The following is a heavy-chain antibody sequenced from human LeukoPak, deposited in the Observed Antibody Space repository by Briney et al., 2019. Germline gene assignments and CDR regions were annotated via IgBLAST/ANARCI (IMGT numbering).Heavy chain of an antibody. CDR3: AAWTDRGYSY. Sequence: GGSLRLSCTASGFTFSRSWMNWIRQAPGKWLEWVANINPDGDGMRFVDSVKGRFTMSRDNAQSSRHLQMNSLRVEDTAFYYCAAWTDRGYSYWGQGVLVTVSS. CDR2: INPDGDGM. V-gene: IGHV3-7*01. CDR1: GFTFSRSW. D-gene: IGHD5-12*01. J-gene: IGHJ4*02.